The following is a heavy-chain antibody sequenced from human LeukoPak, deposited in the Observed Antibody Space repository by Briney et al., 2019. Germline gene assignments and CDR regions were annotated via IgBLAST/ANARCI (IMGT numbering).Heavy chain of an antibody. V-gene: IGHV1-18*01. J-gene: IGHJ5*02. D-gene: IGHD3-3*01. CDR3: ARDLLTTYYDFWSGYPWFDP. CDR2: ISAYNGNT. Sequence: ASVKVSCKASGYTFTSYGISWVRQAPGQGLEWMGWISAYNGNTNYAQKLQGRVTMTTDTSTSTAYMELRSLRSDDTAVYYCARDLLTTYYDFWSGYPWFDPWGQGTLVTVSS. CDR1: GYTFTSYG.